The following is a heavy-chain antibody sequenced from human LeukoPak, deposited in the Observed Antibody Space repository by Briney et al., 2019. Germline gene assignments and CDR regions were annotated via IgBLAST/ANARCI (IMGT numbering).Heavy chain of an antibody. CDR3: ARDTGYSYALYYFDY. J-gene: IGHJ4*02. V-gene: IGHV4-39*01. D-gene: IGHD5-18*01. CDR1: GGSISSSSYY. Sequence: PSETLSLTCTVSGGSISSSSYYWGWIRQPPGKGLEWIGSIYYSGSTYYNPSLKSRVTISVDTSKNQFSLKLSSVTAADTAVYYCARDTGYSYALYYFDYWGQGTLVTVSS. CDR2: IYYSGST.